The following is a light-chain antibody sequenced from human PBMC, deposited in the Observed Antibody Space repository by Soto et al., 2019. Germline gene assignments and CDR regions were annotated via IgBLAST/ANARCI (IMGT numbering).Light chain of an antibody. CDR1: QRVSSY. CDR2: DAS. CDR3: QQRSNWPRT. J-gene: IGKJ2*01. Sequence: EIVLTQSPATLSLSPGERATLSCRASQRVSSYLAWYQQKPGQAPRLLIYDASNRATGIPAGFSGSGSGTDFTLTISSLEPEDFAVYYCQQRSNWPRTFGQGTKLEIK. V-gene: IGKV3-11*01.